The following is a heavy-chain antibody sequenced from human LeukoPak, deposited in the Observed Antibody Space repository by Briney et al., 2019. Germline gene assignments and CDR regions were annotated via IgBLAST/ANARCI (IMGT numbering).Heavy chain of an antibody. J-gene: IGHJ4*02. CDR2: IYTSGST. CDR3: ARTIVGPGTSYFDQ. Sequence: SETLSLTCTVSGGSISSYYWSWIRQPAGKGLEWIGRIYTSGSTNYNPSLKSRVTMSVDTSKNQFSPKLSSVTAADTAIYYCARTIVGPGTSYFDQWGQGTLVTVSS. V-gene: IGHV4-4*07. D-gene: IGHD1-26*01. CDR1: GGSISSYY.